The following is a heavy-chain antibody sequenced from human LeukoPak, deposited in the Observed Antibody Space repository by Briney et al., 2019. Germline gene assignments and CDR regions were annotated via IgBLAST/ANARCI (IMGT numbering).Heavy chain of an antibody. J-gene: IGHJ4*02. Sequence: GGSLRLSCAASGFPFHNYSMTWVRQAPGKGLEWVAQVNQDGSEAHYADSVKARFTISRDNAKSSVSLQMSSLRAEDTAVYYCVRDGGVSGYDLLDYWGQGTLVTVSS. CDR1: GFPFHNYS. V-gene: IGHV3-7*01. CDR2: VNQDGSEA. CDR3: VRDGGVSGYDLLDY. D-gene: IGHD5-12*01.